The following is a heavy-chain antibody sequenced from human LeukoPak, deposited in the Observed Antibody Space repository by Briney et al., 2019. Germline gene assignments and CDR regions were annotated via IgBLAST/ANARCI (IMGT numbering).Heavy chain of an antibody. CDR3: ARGEGNGDNDYYYYMDG. D-gene: IGHD5-24*01. Sequence: GASVKVSCEASGGTFSSYAISWVRQAPGQGLEWMGGIIPIFGTANYAQKFQGRVTITADESTSTAYMELSSLRSEDTAVYYCARGEGNGDNDYYYYMDGSGKGTTVTVS. CDR1: GGTFSSYA. J-gene: IGHJ6*03. CDR2: IIPIFGTA. V-gene: IGHV1-69*13.